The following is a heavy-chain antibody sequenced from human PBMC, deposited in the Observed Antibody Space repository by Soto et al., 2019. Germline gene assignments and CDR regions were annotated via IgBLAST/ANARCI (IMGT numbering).Heavy chain of an antibody. D-gene: IGHD6-13*01. CDR2: LTGSGTTT. J-gene: IGHJ4*02. CDR3: AKDATYSSSWYGGIDY. Sequence: EVQLLESGGGLVQPGGSLRLSCATSGFTFSNYAMTWVRQAPGKGLEWVSALTGSGTTTYYADSVKGRFTISRDISKNTRYLQMNSLRAEDTAVYYCAKDATYSSSWYGGIDYWGQGTLVTVSS. CDR1: GFTFSNYA. V-gene: IGHV3-23*01.